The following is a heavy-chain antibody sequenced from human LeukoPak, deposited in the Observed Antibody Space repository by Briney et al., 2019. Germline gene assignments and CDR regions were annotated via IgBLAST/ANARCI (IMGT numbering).Heavy chain of an antibody. CDR3: AKDFGVRSVTYHFDY. CDR2: IKQDGSEK. CDR1: GFTFSSYW. J-gene: IGHJ4*02. V-gene: IGHV3-7*03. Sequence: GGTLRLSCAASGFTFSSYWMSWVRQAPGTGLEWVANIKQDGSEKYYVDAVKRRFTISRDNAKNSLYLQMNSLRAEDTAVYYCAKDFGVRSVTYHFDYWGQGTLVTVSS. D-gene: IGHD3-10*01.